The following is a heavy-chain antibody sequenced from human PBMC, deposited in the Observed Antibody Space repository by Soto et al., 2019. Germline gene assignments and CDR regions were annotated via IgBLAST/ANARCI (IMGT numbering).Heavy chain of an antibody. Sequence: PGESLKISCKGSGYSFTSYLIGWVRQMPGKGLEWMKIIYPGDSDTRYSPSFQGQVTISADKSISTAYLQWSSLKASDTAMYYCARALDPIAAAGTYYYYGMDVWGQGTTVTVSS. CDR3: ARALDPIAAAGTYYYYGMDV. D-gene: IGHD6-13*01. J-gene: IGHJ6*02. CDR2: IYPGDSDT. V-gene: IGHV5-51*01. CDR1: GYSFTSYL.